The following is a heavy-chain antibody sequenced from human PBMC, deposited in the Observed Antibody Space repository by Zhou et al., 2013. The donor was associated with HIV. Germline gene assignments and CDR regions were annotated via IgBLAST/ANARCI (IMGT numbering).Heavy chain of an antibody. CDR1: GGTLSNNV. Sequence: QLQLVQSGAEVKKPGSSVKVSCKASGGTLSNNVISWVRQAPGQGPEWMGGIIPIFRTANYAQKFQGRVTVTTDESTSTAYMELRSLTSDDTAVYYCARELLLDTPAGATFSTPWGQGTLVTVLL. V-gene: IGHV1-69*05. J-gene: IGHJ4*02. CDR2: IIPIFRTA. CDR3: ARELLLDTPAGATFSTP. D-gene: IGHD3-3*01.